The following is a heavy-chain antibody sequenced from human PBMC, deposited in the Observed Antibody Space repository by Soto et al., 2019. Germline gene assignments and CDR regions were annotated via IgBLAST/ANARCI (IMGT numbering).Heavy chain of an antibody. J-gene: IGHJ6*02. Sequence: GASVKVSCKASGFTFTSSAVQWVRQARGQRLERIGWIVVGSGNTNNAQKLQERVTTTRDMSTSTAHMELSSLRSEDTAVYYCAADPYYFGSGSYYNPLECYYYGMDVWGRGTTVTVSS. CDR1: GFTFTSSA. CDR2: IVVGSGNT. CDR3: AADPYYFGSGSYYNPLECYYYGMDV. V-gene: IGHV1-58*01. D-gene: IGHD3-10*01.